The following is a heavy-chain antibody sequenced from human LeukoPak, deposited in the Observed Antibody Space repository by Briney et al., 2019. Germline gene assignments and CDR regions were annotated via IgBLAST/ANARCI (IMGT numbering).Heavy chain of an antibody. Sequence: PSETLSLTCTVSGGSISSSSYYWGWIRQPPGKGLEWIGSIYYSGSTYYNPSLKSRVTISVDTSKNQFSLKLSSVTAADTAVYYWARNGKYGSGSFLSHYYYYMDFWGKGPPVTISS. CDR1: GGSISSSSYY. J-gene: IGHJ6*03. CDR3: ARNGKYGSGSFLSHYYYYMDF. D-gene: IGHD3-10*01. V-gene: IGHV4-39*01. CDR2: IYYSGST.